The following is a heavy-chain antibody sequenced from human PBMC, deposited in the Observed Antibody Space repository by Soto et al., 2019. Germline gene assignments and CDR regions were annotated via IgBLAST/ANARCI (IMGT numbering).Heavy chain of an antibody. J-gene: IGHJ6*02. CDR3: ARDPGSSWVYSYYGMDV. Sequence: ASVKVSCKASGYTFTSYAMHWVRQAPGQRLEWMGWINAGNGNTKYSQKFQGRVTITRDTSASTAYMELSSLRSEDTAVYYCARDPGSSWVYSYYGMDVWGQGTTVTVSS. CDR1: GYTFTSYA. V-gene: IGHV1-3*01. CDR2: INAGNGNT. D-gene: IGHD6-13*01.